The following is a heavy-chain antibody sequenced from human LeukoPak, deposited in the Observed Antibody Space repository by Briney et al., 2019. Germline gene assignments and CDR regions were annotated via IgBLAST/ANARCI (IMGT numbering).Heavy chain of an antibody. CDR1: GGTFSSYA. V-gene: IGHV1-69*05. J-gene: IGHJ4*02. D-gene: IGHD3-22*01. CDR3: ARDYYDSITLTF. CDR2: IIPIFGTA. Sequence: ASVKVSCKASGGTFSSYAISWVRQAPGQGLEWMGGIIPIFGTANYAQKFQGRVTITTDESTSTAYMELSSLRSEDTAVYYCARDYYDSITLTFWGQGTLVTVSS.